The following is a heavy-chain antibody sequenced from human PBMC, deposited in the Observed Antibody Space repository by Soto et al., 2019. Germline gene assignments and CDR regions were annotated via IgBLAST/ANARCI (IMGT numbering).Heavy chain of an antibody. Sequence: ASVKVSCKVSGYTLHELYMNWVRQAPGKGREWMGGFDAEDGETIYAQKFQGRVTMTEGTSTDTAYMELSSLRSEDTAVYYCATARPLVGATPPLWGYRGQGTLVTVSS. J-gene: IGHJ4*02. V-gene: IGHV1-24*01. CDR1: GYTLHELY. CDR2: FDAEDGET. CDR3: ATARPLVGATPPLWGY. D-gene: IGHD1-26*01.